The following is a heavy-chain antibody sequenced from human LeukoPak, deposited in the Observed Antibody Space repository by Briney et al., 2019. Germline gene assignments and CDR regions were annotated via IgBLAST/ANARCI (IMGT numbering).Heavy chain of an antibody. CDR1: GFTFSSYA. J-gene: IGHJ3*02. CDR2: ISYDGSNK. V-gene: IGHV3-30*14. CDR3: AIHNAGLGAFDI. Sequence: GGSLRLSCAASGFTFSSYAMHWVRQAPGKGLEWVAVISYDGSNKYYADSVKGRFTISRDNSKNTLYLQMNSLRAEDTAVYYCAIHNAGLGAFDIWGQGTMVTVSS. D-gene: IGHD1-14*01.